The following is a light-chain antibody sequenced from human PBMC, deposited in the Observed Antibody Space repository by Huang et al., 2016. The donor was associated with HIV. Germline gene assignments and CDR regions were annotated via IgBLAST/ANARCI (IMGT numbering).Light chain of an antibody. J-gene: IGKJ5*01. Sequence: QLTQSPPSLSASVGDTIIISCRASQDIGTSLAWYQQKTGRAPKLPISGASTLQTGGPSRFSGDSAGTFFTLFITGLQPEDFATYYCQQLHTYPITFGQGTRLDMK. CDR3: QQLHTYPIT. V-gene: IGKV1-13*02. CDR2: GAS. CDR1: QDIGTS.